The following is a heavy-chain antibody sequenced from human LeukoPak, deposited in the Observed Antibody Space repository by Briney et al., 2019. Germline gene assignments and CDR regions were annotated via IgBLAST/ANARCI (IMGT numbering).Heavy chain of an antibody. Sequence: ASVKVSCKASGYTFTNYYMHWVRQAPGLGLEWVGTINPSGGSTNYAQKFQGRVTMTRDTSTSTVYMELSSLRSEDTAVYYCARDACSSRICSAGGNWFDPWGQGTLVTVSS. CDR2: INPSGGST. V-gene: IGHV1-46*01. CDR3: ARDACSSRICSAGGNWFDP. D-gene: IGHD2-15*01. J-gene: IGHJ5*02. CDR1: GYTFTNYY.